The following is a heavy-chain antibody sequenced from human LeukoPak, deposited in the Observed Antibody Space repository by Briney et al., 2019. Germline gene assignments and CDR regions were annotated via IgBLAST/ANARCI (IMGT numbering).Heavy chain of an antibody. CDR1: GGSFSGYY. Sequence: SETLSLTCAVYGGSFSGYYWSWIRQPPGKGLEWIGEINHSGSTNYNPSLKSRVTISVDTSKNQFSLKLSSVTAADTAVYYCARGSVAGTDYWGQGTLVTVSS. D-gene: IGHD6-19*01. CDR2: INHSGST. CDR3: ARGSVAGTDY. J-gene: IGHJ4*02. V-gene: IGHV4-34*01.